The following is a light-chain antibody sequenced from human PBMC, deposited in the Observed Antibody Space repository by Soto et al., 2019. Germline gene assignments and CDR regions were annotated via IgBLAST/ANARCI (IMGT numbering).Light chain of an antibody. J-gene: IGKJ1*01. Sequence: EIVMTQSPATLSVSPGERATLSCRASQSVNSNLAWYQRKRGQAPRLLIFYASTRAPGIPSGFSGSGSGTEFTLTISSLKSEDFAVYYCQQYNTWPWTFGQGTEVEIK. CDR2: YAS. CDR1: QSVNSN. CDR3: QQYNTWPWT. V-gene: IGKV3-15*01.